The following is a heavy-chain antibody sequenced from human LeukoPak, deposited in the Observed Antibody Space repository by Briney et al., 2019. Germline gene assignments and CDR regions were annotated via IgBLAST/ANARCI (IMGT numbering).Heavy chain of an antibody. CDR1: GFTFSDYY. J-gene: IGHJ6*02. Sequence: SGGSLRLSCAASGFTFSDYYMSWIRQAPGKGLEWVSYISSSGSTIYYADSVKGRFTISRDNAKNSLYLQMNSLRAEDTAVYYCARDKYCSSTSCYPYYYYGMDVWGQGTTVTVSS. D-gene: IGHD2-2*01. CDR3: ARDKYCSSTSCYPYYYYGMDV. CDR2: ISSSGSTI. V-gene: IGHV3-11*01.